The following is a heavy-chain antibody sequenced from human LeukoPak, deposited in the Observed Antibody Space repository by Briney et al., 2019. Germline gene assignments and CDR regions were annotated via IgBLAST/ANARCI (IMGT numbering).Heavy chain of an antibody. CDR3: AGPSVGFDY. Sequence: PSETLSLTCAVYGGSFSGYYWSWIRQPPGKGLGWIGEINHSGSTNYNPSLKSRVTISVDTSKNQFSLKLSSVTAADTAVYYCAGPSVGFDYWGQGTLVTVSS. CDR1: GGSFSGYY. CDR2: INHSGST. J-gene: IGHJ4*02. V-gene: IGHV4-34*01.